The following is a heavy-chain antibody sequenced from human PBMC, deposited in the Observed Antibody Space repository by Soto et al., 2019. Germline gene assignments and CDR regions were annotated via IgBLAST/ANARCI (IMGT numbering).Heavy chain of an antibody. J-gene: IGHJ4*02. V-gene: IGHV4-59*01. CDR3: ARGRAVSGSFYFDY. Sequence: SETLSLTCNVSGDSISSNYWNWIRQSPTKGLEWIGYIHYSGSTNQNPSLKSRVTISIDTSKNQFSLTLTSVTAADTAVYYCARGRAVSGSFYFDYWGQGSLVTVSS. D-gene: IGHD3-3*01. CDR1: GDSISSNY. CDR2: IHYSGST.